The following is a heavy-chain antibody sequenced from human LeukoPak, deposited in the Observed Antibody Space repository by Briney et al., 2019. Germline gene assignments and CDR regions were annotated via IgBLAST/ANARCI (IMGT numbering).Heavy chain of an antibody. CDR2: IYTSGST. CDR1: GDSISSGNYY. D-gene: IGHD3-22*01. J-gene: IGHJ4*02. Sequence: TSQTLSLTCTVSGDSISSGNYYWTWIRQPAGKGLEWIGRIYTSGSTNYNPSLKSRVTISVDTSKNQFSLKLSSVTAADTAVYYCARDQGKDYYDSSGCDYWGQGTLVTVSS. V-gene: IGHV4-61*02. CDR3: ARDQGKDYYDSSGCDY.